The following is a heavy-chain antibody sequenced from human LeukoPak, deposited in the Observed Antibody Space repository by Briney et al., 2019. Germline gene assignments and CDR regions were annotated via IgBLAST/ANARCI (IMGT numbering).Heavy chain of an antibody. CDR1: GFSLSTSGMC. CDR3: ARTYSSSSWHYYYYMDV. D-gene: IGHD6-6*01. V-gene: IGHV2-70*11. J-gene: IGHJ6*03. CDR2: IDWDDDK. Sequence: SGPTLVKPTQTLTLTCTFSGFSLSTSGMCVSWIRQPPGKALEWLARIDWDDDKYYSTSLKTRLTISKDTSKNQVVLTMTNMDPVDTATYYCARTYSSSSWHYYYYMDVWGKGTTVTVSS.